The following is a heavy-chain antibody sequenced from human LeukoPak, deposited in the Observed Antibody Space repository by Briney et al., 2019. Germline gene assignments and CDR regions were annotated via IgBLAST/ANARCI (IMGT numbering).Heavy chain of an antibody. Sequence: GGSLRLSCAASGFTFSSYWMHWVRQAPGKGLVWVSRINSDGSSTSYADSVKGRFTISRDNAKNTLYLQMDSLRAEDTAMYYCARDYYDKGFDYWGQGTLVTVSS. CDR3: ARDYYDKGFDY. CDR1: GFTFSSYW. V-gene: IGHV3-74*01. CDR2: INSDGSST. J-gene: IGHJ4*02. D-gene: IGHD3-22*01.